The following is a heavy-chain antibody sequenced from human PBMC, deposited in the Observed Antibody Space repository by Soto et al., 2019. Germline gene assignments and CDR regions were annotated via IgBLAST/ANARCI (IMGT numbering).Heavy chain of an antibody. D-gene: IGHD6-13*01. V-gene: IGHV3-21*01. CDR2: ISSNSAYI. J-gene: IGHJ5*02. CDR1: GFTFRSLT. CDR3: TSDASRDSSARGWFDP. Sequence: PGGSLRLSCAASGFTFRSLTMNWVRQAPGKGLEWVSTISSNSAYIYYTDALRGRFTISRDNAKNSLHLQMNSLRAEDTAVYYCTSDASRDSSARGWFDPWGPGTLVTVSS.